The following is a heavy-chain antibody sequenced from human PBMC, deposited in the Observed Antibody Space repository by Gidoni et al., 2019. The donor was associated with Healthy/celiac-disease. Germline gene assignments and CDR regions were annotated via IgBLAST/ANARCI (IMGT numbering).Heavy chain of an antibody. D-gene: IGHD5-18*01. V-gene: IGHV4-39*01. Sequence: QLQLQESGPGLVKPSETLSLTCTVSGGSISSSSYYWGWIRQPPGKGLEWIGSIYYSGSTYYNPSLKSRVTISVDTSKNQFSLKLSSVTAADTAVYYCARHDVDTAMVTDYWGQGTLVTVSS. CDR2: IYYSGST. CDR3: ARHDVDTAMVTDY. J-gene: IGHJ4*02. CDR1: GGSISSSSYY.